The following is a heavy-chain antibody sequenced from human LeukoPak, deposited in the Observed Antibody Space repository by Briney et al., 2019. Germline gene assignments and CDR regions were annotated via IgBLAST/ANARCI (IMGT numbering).Heavy chain of an antibody. J-gene: IGHJ4*02. Sequence: GGSLRLSCAASGFTFSDYYMSWIRQAPGKGLEWVSYISSSGSTIYYADSVKGRFTISRDNAKNSLYLQMNSLRAEDTAIYYCAKATVDTAIDDYFDYWGQGTLVTVSS. CDR1: GFTFSDYY. CDR3: AKATVDTAIDDYFDY. D-gene: IGHD5-18*01. V-gene: IGHV3-11*01. CDR2: ISSSGSTI.